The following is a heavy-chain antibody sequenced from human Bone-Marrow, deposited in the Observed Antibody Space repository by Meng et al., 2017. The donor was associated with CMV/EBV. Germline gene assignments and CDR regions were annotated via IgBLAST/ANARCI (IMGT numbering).Heavy chain of an antibody. Sequence: GGSLRLSCAASGFTFSSYWMSWVRQAPGKGLEWVGFIRSKAYDETTEYAASVKGRSAISRDDSNSIAYLQMNSLKSEDTAVYYCTRWYYYFWSGTFWGQGTLVTVSS. J-gene: IGHJ4*02. CDR2: IRSKAYDETT. V-gene: IGHV3-49*04. CDR3: TRWYYYFWSGTF. CDR1: GFTFSSYW. D-gene: IGHD3-3*01.